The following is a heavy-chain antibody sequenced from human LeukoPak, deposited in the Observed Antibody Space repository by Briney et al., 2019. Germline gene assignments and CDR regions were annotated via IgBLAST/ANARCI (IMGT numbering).Heavy chain of an antibody. D-gene: IGHD3-22*01. CDR3: SRQVVGNDY. J-gene: IGHJ4*02. Sequence: SETLSLTCAVYGESSFSSYYWSWIRQTPGGALKWIGEINHSGYTNYSPSLKSRVTLSIDTSKNQFSLRLNSVTAADTAVYYCSRQVVGNDYWGQGTLVTVSS. V-gene: IGHV4-34*01. CDR1: GESSFSSYY. CDR2: INHSGYT.